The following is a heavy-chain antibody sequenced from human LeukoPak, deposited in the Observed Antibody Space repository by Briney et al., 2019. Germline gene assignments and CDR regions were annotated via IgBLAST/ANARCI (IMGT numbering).Heavy chain of an antibody. J-gene: IGHJ6*03. CDR1: GFTFSSSA. Sequence: GGSLRLSCAASGFTFSSSAMSWVRQAPGKGLEWVSNISGSGSGGSTYYADSVKGRFTISRDNSKNTLYLQMNSLRAEDTAVYYCARRIEQQLVFYYYYYMDVWGKGTTVTVSS. CDR2: ISGSGSGGST. V-gene: IGHV3-23*01. D-gene: IGHD6-13*01. CDR3: ARRIEQQLVFYYYYYMDV.